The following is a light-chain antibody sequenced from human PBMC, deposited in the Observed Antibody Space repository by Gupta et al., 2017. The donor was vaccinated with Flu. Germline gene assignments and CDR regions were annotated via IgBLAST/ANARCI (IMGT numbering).Light chain of an antibody. CDR3: SSYTSSSTLV. CDR2: EGS. V-gene: IGLV2-14*01. Sequence: QSSLTQPASVSGSPGQSITISCTGTSSDVGGYSYVSCYQQPPAKAPKLMIYEGSNRPAGVSTGFSASKAGNTASLTISGLQDEDDADYYCSSYTSSSTLVFGTGTKVTVL. CDR1: SSDVGGYSY. J-gene: IGLJ1*01.